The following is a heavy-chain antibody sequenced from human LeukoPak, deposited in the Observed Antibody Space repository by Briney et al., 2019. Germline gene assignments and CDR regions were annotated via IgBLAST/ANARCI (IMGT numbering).Heavy chain of an antibody. CDR1: GGTFSSYN. J-gene: IGHJ4*02. V-gene: IGHV1-69*08. Sequence: ASVKVSCKASGGTFSSYNFIWVRQAPGQGLEWMGGIIPMQGTPNYAQKSQDRVTISADKSTTTVYMALSSLRYEDTAMYYCARESVAGGFEYWGQGTLVTVSS. CDR3: ARESVAGGFEY. D-gene: IGHD6-19*01. CDR2: IIPMQGTP.